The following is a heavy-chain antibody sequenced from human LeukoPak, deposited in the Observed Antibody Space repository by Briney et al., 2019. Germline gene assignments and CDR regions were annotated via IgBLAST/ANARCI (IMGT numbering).Heavy chain of an antibody. CDR1: GFTLSSYP. J-gene: IGHJ4*02. CDR2: MSYDGSEK. D-gene: IGHD3-22*01. V-gene: IGHV3-30-3*01. Sequence: GRSLSPSCAASGFTLSSYPTHWVRQAPGEGLEGVTVMSYDGSEKQYADPVKGRFTISRDNSKSTPYLQMNSLRAEDTAVYYCAREGSSGYYPYWGQGILVTVSS. CDR3: AREGSSGYYPY.